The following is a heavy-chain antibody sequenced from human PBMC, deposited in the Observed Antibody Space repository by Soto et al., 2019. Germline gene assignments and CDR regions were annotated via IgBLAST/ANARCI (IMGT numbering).Heavy chain of an antibody. J-gene: IGHJ5*02. CDR2: ISGSGGST. D-gene: IGHD6-19*01. CDR1: GFTFSSYA. V-gene: IGHV3-23*01. CDR3: AKDHGLVRGWFDP. Sequence: EVQLLESGGGLVQPGGSLRLSCAASGFTFSSYAMSWVRQAPGKGLEWVSAISGSGGSTYYAYSVKVRFTTSRDNSKNTLYPQMTSLRADDTAVYYCAKDHGLVRGWFDPWGQGTLVTVSS.